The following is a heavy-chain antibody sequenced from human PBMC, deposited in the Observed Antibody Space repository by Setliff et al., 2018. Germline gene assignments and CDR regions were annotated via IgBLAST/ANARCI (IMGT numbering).Heavy chain of an antibody. CDR2: ISPSSSHI. CDR3: TREHTPWVGASHHDC. J-gene: IGHJ4*02. V-gene: IGHV3-21*01. CDR1: GFTFSTYS. D-gene: IGHD1-26*01. Sequence: PGGSLRLSCAASGFTFSTYSLIWVRQAPGTGLEWVSSISPSSSHIYYADSAEGRFTISRDNVKKMLYLQMDSLRTEDTAVYYCTREHTPWVGASHHDCWGQGTQVTVSS.